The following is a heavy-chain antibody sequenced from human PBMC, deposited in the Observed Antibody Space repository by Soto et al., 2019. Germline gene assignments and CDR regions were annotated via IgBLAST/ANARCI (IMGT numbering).Heavy chain of an antibody. CDR1: GFTFGDYA. D-gene: IGHD5-18*01. Sequence: GVLRLSCTASGFTFGDYAMSWFRQAPGKGLEWVGFIRSKAYGGTTEYAASVKGRFTISRDDSKSIAYLQMNSLKTEDTAVYYCTISIQLWLQFHYYGMDVWGQGTTVTVSS. CDR2: IRSKAYGGTT. V-gene: IGHV3-49*03. J-gene: IGHJ6*02. CDR3: TISIQLWLQFHYYGMDV.